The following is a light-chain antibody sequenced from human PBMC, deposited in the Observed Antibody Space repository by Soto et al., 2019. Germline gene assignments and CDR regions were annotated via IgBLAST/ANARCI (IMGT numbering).Light chain of an antibody. V-gene: IGLV2-11*01. CDR3: CSFVGSYTSYV. CDR2: NGN. J-gene: IGLJ1*01. Sequence: QSVLTQPRSVSGSPGQSVTISCTGTSSDVGAYKYVSWYQQHPGKAPKLMIYNGNTRPSGVPDRFSGSKSGDTASLTISGLQAEYDANYYCCSFVGSYTSYVFGTGTKVTVL. CDR1: SSDVGAYKY.